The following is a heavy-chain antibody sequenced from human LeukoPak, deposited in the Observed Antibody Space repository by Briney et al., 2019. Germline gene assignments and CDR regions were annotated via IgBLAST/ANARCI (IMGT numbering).Heavy chain of an antibody. Sequence: VASVKVSCKASGGTFSSYAISWVREAPGQGLEWMGGIIPIFGTANYAQKFQGRVTITTDESTSTAYMELSSLRSEDTAVYYCARGYQCGNLNRGIYFDYWGQGTLVTVSS. J-gene: IGHJ4*02. D-gene: IGHD4-23*01. CDR3: ARGYQCGNLNRGIYFDY. V-gene: IGHV1-69*05. CDR2: IIPIFGTA. CDR1: GGTFSSYA.